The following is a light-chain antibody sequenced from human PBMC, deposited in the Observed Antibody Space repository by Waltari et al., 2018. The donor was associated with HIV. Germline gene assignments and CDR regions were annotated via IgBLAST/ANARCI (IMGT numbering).Light chain of an antibody. Sequence: QSALTQPPSASGSTGQSVPISCTGTSSDVGGYNYVSWYQQHPGKAPKLMIYEVSKRPSGVPDRFSGSKSGNTASLTVSGLQAEDEADYYCSSYAGSNWVFGGGTKLTVL. J-gene: IGLJ3*02. CDR1: SSDVGGYNY. V-gene: IGLV2-8*01. CDR3: SSYAGSNWV. CDR2: EVS.